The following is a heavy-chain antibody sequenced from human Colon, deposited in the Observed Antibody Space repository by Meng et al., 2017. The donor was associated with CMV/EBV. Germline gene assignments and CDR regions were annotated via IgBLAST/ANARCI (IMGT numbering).Heavy chain of an antibody. CDR1: GFIFSSYD. CDR2: IGAGFDT. Sequence: SCAASGFIFSSYDMHWVRQAAGKGLEWVSAIGAGFDTYYSDSVKGRFTISRENAKNSLYLQMNNLRVGDTAVYYYAREGQTSTHWLGPLHNWGQGTVVTVSS. V-gene: IGHV3-13*01. CDR3: AREGQTSTHWLGPLHN. J-gene: IGHJ4*02. D-gene: IGHD1-1*01.